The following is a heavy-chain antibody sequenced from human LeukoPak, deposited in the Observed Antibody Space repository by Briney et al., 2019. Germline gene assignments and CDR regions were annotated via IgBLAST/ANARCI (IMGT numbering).Heavy chain of an antibody. J-gene: IGHJ3*02. V-gene: IGHV1-69*05. CDR1: GGTFSSYA. CDR3: ARDEDVLRYFDWVPDAFDI. D-gene: IGHD3-9*01. CDR2: IIPIFGTA. Sequence: SVKVSCKASGGTFSSYAISWVRQAPGQGLEWMGGIIPIFGTANYAQKFQGRVTITTDESTSTAYMELSSLRSEDTAVYYCARDEDVLRYFDWVPDAFDIWGQGTMVTVSS.